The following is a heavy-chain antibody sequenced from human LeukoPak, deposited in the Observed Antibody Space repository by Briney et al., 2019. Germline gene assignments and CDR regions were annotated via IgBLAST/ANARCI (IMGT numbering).Heavy chain of an antibody. Sequence: GASVKVSCKASGYTFTGYYMHWVRQAPGQGLEWMGWINPNSGGTNYAQKFQGRVTMTRDTSISTAYMELSRLRSDDTAVYYCARVPRLYSYGSYYFDYWGQGTLVTVSS. V-gene: IGHV1-2*02. D-gene: IGHD5-18*01. J-gene: IGHJ4*02. CDR1: GYTFTGYY. CDR2: INPNSGGT. CDR3: ARVPRLYSYGSYYFDY.